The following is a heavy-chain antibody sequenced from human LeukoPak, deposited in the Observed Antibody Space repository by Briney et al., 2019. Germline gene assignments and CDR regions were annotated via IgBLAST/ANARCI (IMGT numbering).Heavy chain of an antibody. CDR2: IYSGGST. J-gene: IGHJ4*02. D-gene: IGHD3-22*01. CDR3: ARASYDSSGYPTVDY. V-gene: IGHV3-53*01. Sequence: GGSLRLSCAASGFTVSSNYISWVRQAPGKGLEWVSVIYSGGSTYYADSVKGRFTISRDNSKNTLYLQMNSLRAEDTAVYYCARASYDSSGYPTVDYWGQGTLVTVSS. CDR1: GFTVSSNY.